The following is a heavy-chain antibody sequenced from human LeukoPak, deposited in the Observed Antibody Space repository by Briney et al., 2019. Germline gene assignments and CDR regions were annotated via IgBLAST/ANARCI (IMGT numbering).Heavy chain of an antibody. CDR3: ARGDYVWGSYDY. V-gene: IGHV3-13*01. CDR2: IGTAGDT. Sequence: GGSLRLSCAASGFTFSSYDMHWVRQATGKGLEWVSAIGTAGDTYYPGSVKGRFTISRENAKNSLYLQMNSLRAGDTAAYYCARGDYVWGSYDYWGQGTLVTVSS. J-gene: IGHJ4*02. D-gene: IGHD3-16*01. CDR1: GFTFSSYD.